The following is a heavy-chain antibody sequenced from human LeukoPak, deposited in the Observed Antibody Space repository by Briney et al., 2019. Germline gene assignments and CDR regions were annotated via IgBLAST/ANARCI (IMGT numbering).Heavy chain of an antibody. CDR2: INPSGTST. CDR1: GNTFTRYF. V-gene: IGHV1-46*01. CDR3: ARDPGGYSGYDYFFDY. Sequence: ASGKVSCKASGNTFTRYFIHWLRQVPGQGPEWMGIINPSGTSTRYAQNFQGRVTMTRDTSTSTVYMELTSLRSEDTAVYFCARDPGGYSGYDYFFDYWGQGTLVTVSS. J-gene: IGHJ4*02. D-gene: IGHD5-12*01.